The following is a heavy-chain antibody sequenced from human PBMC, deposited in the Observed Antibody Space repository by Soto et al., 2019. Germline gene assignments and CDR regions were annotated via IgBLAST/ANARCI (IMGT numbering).Heavy chain of an antibody. CDR1: GFTFSSYA. Sequence: GSLRLSCAASGFTFSSYAMTWVRQAPGKGLEWVSAISGSGGSTYNADSVKGRFTIPRDNSKNTLYLQMNSLRVEDTAVYHCAKDPPIDFWSGYKTRAVADYWGQGTLVTVSS. J-gene: IGHJ4*02. CDR3: AKDPPIDFWSGYKTRAVADY. D-gene: IGHD3-3*01. V-gene: IGHV3-23*01. CDR2: ISGSGGST.